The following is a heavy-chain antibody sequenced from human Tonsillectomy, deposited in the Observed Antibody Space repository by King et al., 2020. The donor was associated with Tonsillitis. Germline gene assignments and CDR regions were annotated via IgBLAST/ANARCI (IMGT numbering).Heavy chain of an antibody. D-gene: IGHD3-10*01. CDR3: ARGGEYYYGSGSSSPANWFDP. J-gene: IGHJ5*02. Sequence: VQLQQWGAGLLKPSETLSLTCAVYGGSFSGYYWTWIRQPPGKGLEWIGEINHSGSTNYNPSLKSRVTISVDTSKNQFSLKLSSVTAADPAVYYCARGGEYYYGSGSSSPANWFDPWGQGTLVTVSS. CDR2: INHSGST. V-gene: IGHV4-34*01. CDR1: GGSFSGYY.